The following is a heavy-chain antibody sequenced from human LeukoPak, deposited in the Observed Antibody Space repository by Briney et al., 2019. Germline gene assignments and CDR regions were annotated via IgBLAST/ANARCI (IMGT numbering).Heavy chain of an antibody. V-gene: IGHV1-69*01. CDR3: ARDGGSDYDFWSGYYW. J-gene: IGHJ4*02. CDR2: IIPIFGTA. D-gene: IGHD3-3*01. Sequence: SAKVSCKASGGTFSSYAISWVRQAPGQGLEWMGGIIPIFGTANYAQKFQGRVTITADESTSTAYMELSSLRSEDTAVYYCARDGGSDYDFWSGYYWWGQGTLVTVSS. CDR1: GGTFSSYA.